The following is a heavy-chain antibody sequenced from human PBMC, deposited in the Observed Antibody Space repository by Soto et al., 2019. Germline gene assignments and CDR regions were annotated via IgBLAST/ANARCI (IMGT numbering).Heavy chain of an antibody. D-gene: IGHD6-25*01. J-gene: IGHJ4*02. Sequence: ASVKGSCKASGDTFIKYDINWVRQATGQGLEWMGWMNPSNGNAGYAQNFRGRVTMTSNTSITTAYMELSGLRYEDTAVYYCARRKERSGPNYFDVWGQGTLVTVSS. V-gene: IGHV1-8*01. CDR3: ARRKERSGPNYFDV. CDR1: GDTFIKYD. CDR2: MNPSNGNA.